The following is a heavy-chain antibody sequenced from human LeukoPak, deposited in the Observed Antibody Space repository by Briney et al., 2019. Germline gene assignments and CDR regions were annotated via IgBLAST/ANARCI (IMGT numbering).Heavy chain of an antibody. Sequence: GGSLRLSCAAYGFPFNNAWMSWVRQAPGKGLEWVASIKQDGSEKYYVDSVKGRFTISRDNAKNSLYLQMNSLRAEDTALYYCARAPGEGWFDPWGQGTLVTVSS. CDR2: IKQDGSEK. J-gene: IGHJ5*02. CDR1: GFPFNNAW. D-gene: IGHD4-17*01. CDR3: ARAPGEGWFDP. V-gene: IGHV3-7*01.